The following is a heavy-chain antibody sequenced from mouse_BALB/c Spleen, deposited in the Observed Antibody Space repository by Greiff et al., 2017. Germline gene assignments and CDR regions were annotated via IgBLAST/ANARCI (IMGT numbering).Heavy chain of an antibody. J-gene: IGHJ3*01. CDR3: ARVYYYGSSYGFAD. CDR2: INPYNDGT. CDR1: GYTFTSYV. V-gene: IGHV1-14*01. D-gene: IGHD1-1*01. Sequence: EVQLQQSGPELVKPGASVKMSCKASGYTFTSYVMHWVKQKPGQGLEWIGYINPYNDGTKYNEKFKGKATLTSDKSSSTAYMELSSLTSEDSAVYYCARVYYYGSSYGFADWGQGTLVTVSA.